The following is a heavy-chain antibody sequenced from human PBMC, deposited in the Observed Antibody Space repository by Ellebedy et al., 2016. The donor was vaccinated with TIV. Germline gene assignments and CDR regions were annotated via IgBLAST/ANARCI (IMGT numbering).Heavy chain of an antibody. D-gene: IGHD6-25*01. CDR1: DGSIMRSGHY. CDR3: ATSAAIDAFDI. CDR2: LYFSGST. Sequence: SETLSLXXSVSDGSIMRSGHYCTWIRQPPGKGLEWIGGLYFSGSTWYNPSLKSRVTISVDTSKNLFSLRLRSVTASDTAVYYCATSAAIDAFDIWGQGTMVTVSS. V-gene: IGHV4-39*02. J-gene: IGHJ3*02.